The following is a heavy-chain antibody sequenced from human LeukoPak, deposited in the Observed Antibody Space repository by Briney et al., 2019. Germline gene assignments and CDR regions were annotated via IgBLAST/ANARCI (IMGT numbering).Heavy chain of an antibody. J-gene: IGHJ3*02. CDR2: INPNSGGT. CDR3: ASRVVPGPRVPRAAFDM. CDR1: GYTFTGYY. D-gene: IGHD2-2*01. Sequence: ASVKVSCKASGYTFTGYYMHWVRQAPGQGLEWMGRINPNSGGTNYAQKFQGRVTMTRDTSISTAYMELSRLRSDDTAVYYCASRVVPGPRVPRAAFDMWGQGTMVTVSS. V-gene: IGHV1-2*06.